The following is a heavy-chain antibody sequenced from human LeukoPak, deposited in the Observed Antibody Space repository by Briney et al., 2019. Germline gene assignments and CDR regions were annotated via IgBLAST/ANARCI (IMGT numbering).Heavy chain of an antibody. Sequence: ASVKVSCKASGYTFTSYAMHWVRQAPGQRLEWMGWINAGNSNTKYSQKFQGRVTITRDTSASTAYMELSSLRSEDTAVYYCARDYSGSPDYWGQGTLVTVSS. V-gene: IGHV1-3*01. CDR2: INAGNSNT. CDR1: GYTFTSYA. J-gene: IGHJ4*02. D-gene: IGHD1-26*01. CDR3: ARDYSGSPDY.